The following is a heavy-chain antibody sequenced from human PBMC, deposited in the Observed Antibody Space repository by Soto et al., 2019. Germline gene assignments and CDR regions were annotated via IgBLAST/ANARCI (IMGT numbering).Heavy chain of an antibody. V-gene: IGHV3-30*03. Sequence: PGGSLRLSCAASGFTFDDFGLSWVRQAPGKGLEWVAVISYDGSNKYYADSVKGRFTISRDNSKNTLYLQMNSLRTEDTSVYYCARALDFWSAYFDYWGQGSLVTVSS. CDR1: GFTFDDFG. CDR2: ISYDGSNK. CDR3: ARALDFWSAYFDY. J-gene: IGHJ4*02. D-gene: IGHD3-3*01.